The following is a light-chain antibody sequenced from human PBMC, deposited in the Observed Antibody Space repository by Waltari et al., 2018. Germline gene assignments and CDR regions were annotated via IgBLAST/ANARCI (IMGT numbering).Light chain of an antibody. CDR2: DAT. V-gene: IGKV3-11*01. J-gene: IGKJ5*01. CDR1: QSIASH. Sequence: EIVLTQSPATLPMSPGESATLACRASQSIASHLVWYQQKPGQAPRLLMYDATNRAAGIPARFSGSGSGTDFTLTISSLEPEDFAVYYCQQRSEWITFGQGTRLDIK. CDR3: QQRSEWIT.